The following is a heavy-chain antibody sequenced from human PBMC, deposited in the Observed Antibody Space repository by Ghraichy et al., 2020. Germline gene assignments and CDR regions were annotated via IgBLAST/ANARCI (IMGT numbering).Heavy chain of an antibody. V-gene: IGHV3-30*02. CDR1: GFTFSSYG. CDR3: AKDESSSSWCFDY. Sequence: GGSLRLSCAASGFTFSSYGMHWVRQAPGKGLEWVAFIRYDGSNYYYADSVKGRFTISRDNSKNTLYLQMNSLRAEDTAVYYCAKDESSSSWCFDYWGQGTLVTVSS. J-gene: IGHJ4*02. D-gene: IGHD6-13*01. CDR2: IRYDGSNY.